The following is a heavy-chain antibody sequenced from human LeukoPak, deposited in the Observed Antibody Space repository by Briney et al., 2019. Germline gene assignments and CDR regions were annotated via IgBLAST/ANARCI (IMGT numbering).Heavy chain of an antibody. V-gene: IGHV1-69*13. Sequence: ASVKVSCKASGGTFSSYAISWVRQAPGQGLEWMGGIIPIFGTANYAQKFQGRVTITADESTSTAYMELSSLRSEDTAVYYCARGISVGANLQMWRPYAFDIWGQGTMVTVSS. CDR1: GGTFSSYA. CDR2: IIPIFGTA. CDR3: ARGISVGANLQMWRPYAFDI. D-gene: IGHD1-26*01. J-gene: IGHJ3*02.